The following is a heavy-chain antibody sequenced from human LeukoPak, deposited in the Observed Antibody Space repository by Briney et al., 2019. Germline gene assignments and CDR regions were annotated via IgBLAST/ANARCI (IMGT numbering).Heavy chain of an antibody. J-gene: IGHJ5*02. CDR3: ARDGRDGVLWFGES. CDR2: FDPEDGET. Sequence: ASVKVSCKVSGYTLTELSMHWVRQAPGKWLGWMGGFDPEDGETIYAQKFQGRVTMTEDTSTDTAYMELSSLRSEDTAVYYCARDGRDGVLWFGESWGQGTLVTVSS. D-gene: IGHD3-10*01. V-gene: IGHV1-24*01. CDR1: GYTLTELS.